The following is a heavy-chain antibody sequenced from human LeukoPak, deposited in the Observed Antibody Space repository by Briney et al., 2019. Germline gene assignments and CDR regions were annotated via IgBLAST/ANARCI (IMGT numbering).Heavy chain of an antibody. CDR2: ISAYNGNT. CDR1: GYTFTSYG. CDR3: ARMGAAVLYYYYYMDV. V-gene: IGHV1-18*01. D-gene: IGHD6-13*01. J-gene: IGHJ6*03. Sequence: ASVKVSCKASGYTFTSYGISWVRQAPGQGLEWMGWISAYNGNTNYAQKLQGGVTMTTDTSTSTAYMELRSLRSDDTAVYYCARMGAAVLYYYYYMDVWGKGTTVTVSS.